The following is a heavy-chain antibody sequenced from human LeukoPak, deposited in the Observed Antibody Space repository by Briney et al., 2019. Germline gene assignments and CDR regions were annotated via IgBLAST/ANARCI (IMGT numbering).Heavy chain of an antibody. D-gene: IGHD1-26*01. CDR2: MNPNSGNT. Sequence: ASVKVSCKASGYTFTSYDINWVRQATGQVLEWMGWMNPNSGNTGYAQKFQGRVTMTRNTSISTAYMELSSLRSEDTAVYYCARGPSLIVGATTWFDPWGQGTLVTVSS. CDR3: ARGPSLIVGATTWFDP. J-gene: IGHJ5*02. CDR1: GYTFTSYD. V-gene: IGHV1-8*01.